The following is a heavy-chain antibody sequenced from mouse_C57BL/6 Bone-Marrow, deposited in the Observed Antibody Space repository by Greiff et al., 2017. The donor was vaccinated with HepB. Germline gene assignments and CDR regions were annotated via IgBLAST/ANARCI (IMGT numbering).Heavy chain of an antibody. CDR3: ARYGP. CDR2: IDPSDSYT. Sequence: QVQLQQPGAELVMPGASVKLSCKASGYTFTSYWMHWVKQRPGQGLEWIGEIDPSDSYTNYNQKFKGKSTLTVDKSSSTAYMQLRSLTSEDSAVYYCARYGPWGQGTLVTVSA. D-gene: IGHD2-10*02. J-gene: IGHJ3*01. CDR1: GYTFTSYW. V-gene: IGHV1-69*01.